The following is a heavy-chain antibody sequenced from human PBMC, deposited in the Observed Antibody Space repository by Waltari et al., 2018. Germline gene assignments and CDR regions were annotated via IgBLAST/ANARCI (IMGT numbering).Heavy chain of an antibody. CDR2: ISSSSSYR. J-gene: IGHJ4*02. D-gene: IGHD3-10*01. V-gene: IGHV3-21*01. CDR3: ASDYYGSGSQD. Sequence: EVQLVESGGGLVKPGGSLRLSCAASGFTFSSYSMNWVRQAPGKGLEGVSSISSSSSYRYYADSVKGRFTISRDNAKNSLYLQMNSLRAEDTAVYYCASDYYGSGSQDWGQGTLVTVSS. CDR1: GFTFSSYS.